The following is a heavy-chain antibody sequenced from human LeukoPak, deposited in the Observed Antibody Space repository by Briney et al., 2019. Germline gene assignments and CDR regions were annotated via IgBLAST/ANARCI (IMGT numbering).Heavy chain of an antibody. CDR1: GGSFSGYY. J-gene: IGHJ6*02. D-gene: IGHD5-18*01. Sequence: SETLSPTCAVHGGSFSGYYWSWIRQPPGKGLELIGEINDSGGTNYNPSLKSRVTISVDTSKNQFSLMLTSVTAADAAMYWCARGPRRGYSYGWRYYGMDVWGQGTTVTVSS. CDR3: ARGPRRGYSYGWRYYGMDV. CDR2: INDSGGT. V-gene: IGHV4-34*01.